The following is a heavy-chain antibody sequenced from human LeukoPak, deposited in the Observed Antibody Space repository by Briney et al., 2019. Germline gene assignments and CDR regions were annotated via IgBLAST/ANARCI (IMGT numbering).Heavy chain of an antibody. J-gene: IGHJ4*02. CDR1: GGSISSGGYS. CDR2: IYYSGST. Sequence: KPSQTLSLTCTVSGGSISSGGYSWSWIRQHPGKGLEWIGYIYYSGSTYYNPSLKSRVTISVDTSKNQFSLKLSAVTAADTAVYYCARQGGDYGDYFDYWGQGTLVTVSS. V-gene: IGHV4-31*03. D-gene: IGHD4-17*01. CDR3: ARQGGDYGDYFDY.